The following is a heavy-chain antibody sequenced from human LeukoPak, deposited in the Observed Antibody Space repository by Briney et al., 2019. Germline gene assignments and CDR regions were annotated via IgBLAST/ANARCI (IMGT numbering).Heavy chain of an antibody. CDR3: ARDRAAADI. J-gene: IGHJ4*02. Sequence: SGGCLRLSCAASGFTFSSYAMHCVRQAPGKGVGWGGVISYDGSNKYYADSVKGRFTISRDNSKNTLYLQMNSLRAEDTAVYYCARDRAAADIWGQGTLVTVSS. CDR2: ISYDGSNK. D-gene: IGHD6-13*01. V-gene: IGHV3-30*04. CDR1: GFTFSSYA.